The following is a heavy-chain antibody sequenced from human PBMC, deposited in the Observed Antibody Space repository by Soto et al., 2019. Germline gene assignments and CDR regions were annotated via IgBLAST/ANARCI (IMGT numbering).Heavy chain of an antibody. V-gene: IGHV4-4*07. J-gene: IGHJ2*01. CDR3: ARHFDVDPSLDHYYFDL. CDR2: IYASGRT. Sequence: PSETLSLTCTVSGVSITPYFWSWIRQPAGEAPEWLGHIYASGRTTYNPSLKSRVTMFVSQTQVSLRLTSVTAADTAVYYCARHFDVDPSLDHYYFDLWGRGALVTV. CDR1: GVSITPYF. D-gene: IGHD3-9*01.